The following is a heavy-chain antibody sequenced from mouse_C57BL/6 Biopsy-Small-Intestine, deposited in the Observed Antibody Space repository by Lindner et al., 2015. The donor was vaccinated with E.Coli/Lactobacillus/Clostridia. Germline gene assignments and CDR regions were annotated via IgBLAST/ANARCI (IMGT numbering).Heavy chain of an antibody. J-gene: IGHJ1*03. V-gene: IGHV1-20*01. Sequence: VQLQESGPELVKPGDSVKISCKASGYSFSSYFLNWVMQSPGKSLEWIGRINANNGDIFYNQNFKGKATLTVDKSSSTAHMELRSLTSEDSAVYFCARDGTWYFDVWGTGTTVTVSS. CDR2: INANNGDI. CDR1: GYSFSSYF. D-gene: IGHD2-1*01. CDR3: ARDGTWYFDV.